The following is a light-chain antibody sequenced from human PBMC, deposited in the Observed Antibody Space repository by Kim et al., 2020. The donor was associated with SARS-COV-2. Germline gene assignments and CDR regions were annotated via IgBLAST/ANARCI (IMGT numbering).Light chain of an antibody. Sequence: REQTASTACSGDKVGDNAGCCYQQEAGQSLLLVYYQDRQRPAGIPGLFAGSNAGNAAPLTIGATQAMDEADYFCQAWTSSTVVFGAGTQLTVL. J-gene: IGLJ2*01. V-gene: IGLV3-1*01. CDR2: QDR. CDR1: KVGDNA. CDR3: QAWTSSTVV.